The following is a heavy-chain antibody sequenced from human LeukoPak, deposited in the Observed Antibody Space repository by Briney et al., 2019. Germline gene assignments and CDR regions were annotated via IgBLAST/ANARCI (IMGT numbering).Heavy chain of an antibody. V-gene: IGHV3-74*01. D-gene: IGHD6-13*01. CDR3: GRDIATAVDY. Sequence: GGSLRLSCTASGFTFSSYWMHWVRQAPGKGLVRVSRINSVGSSTNYADSVKGRFTISRDNAKNTLYLQMNSLRAEDTAIYYCGRDIATAVDYWGLGTLVTVSS. CDR2: INSVGSST. CDR1: GFTFSSYW. J-gene: IGHJ4*02.